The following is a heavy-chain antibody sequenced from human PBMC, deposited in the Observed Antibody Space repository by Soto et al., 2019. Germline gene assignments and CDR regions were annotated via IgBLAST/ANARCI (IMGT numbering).Heavy chain of an antibody. CDR1: GFTFSDYY. CDR3: ARAPPTVAVARMKGYYYYYMDV. D-gene: IGHD4-17*01. Sequence: QVQLVESGGGLVKPGGSLRLSCAASGFTFSDYYMSWIRQAPGKGLEWVSYISSSGSTIYYADSVKGRFTISRDNAKNSLYLQMNSLRAEDTAVYYCARAPPTVAVARMKGYYYYYMDVWGKGTTVTVSS. CDR2: ISSSGSTI. V-gene: IGHV3-11*01. J-gene: IGHJ6*03.